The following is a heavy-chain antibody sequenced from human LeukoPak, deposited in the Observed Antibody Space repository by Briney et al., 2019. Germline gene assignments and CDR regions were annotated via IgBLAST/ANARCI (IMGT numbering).Heavy chain of an antibody. V-gene: IGHV4-39*07. CDR1: DDSISNNRYF. CDR2: INYSGRT. Sequence: SETLSLTCTISDDSISNNRYFWAWIRQPPGKGLEWIGSINYSGRTYYNPSLKSRLTMSVDTAKRQFSLKLISVTAADTAVYYCAKEHWPGSSCNFDYWGQGTLVTVSS. J-gene: IGHJ4*02. CDR3: AKEHWPGSSCNFDY. D-gene: IGHD2-2*01.